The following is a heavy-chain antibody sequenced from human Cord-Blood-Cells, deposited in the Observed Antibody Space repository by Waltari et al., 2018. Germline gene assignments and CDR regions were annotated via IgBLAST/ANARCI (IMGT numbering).Heavy chain of an antibody. CDR3: ARTRNLITDAFDI. Sequence: QVQLQQWGAGLLKPSETLSLTCAVYGGSFSGYYWSWLSQPPGKGLEWIGEINHSGSTNYNPSLKSRVTISVDTSKNQFSLKLSSVTAADTAVYYCARTRNLITDAFDIWGQGTMVTVSS. V-gene: IGHV4-34*01. CDR2: INHSGST. D-gene: IGHD3-22*01. J-gene: IGHJ3*02. CDR1: GGSFSGYY.